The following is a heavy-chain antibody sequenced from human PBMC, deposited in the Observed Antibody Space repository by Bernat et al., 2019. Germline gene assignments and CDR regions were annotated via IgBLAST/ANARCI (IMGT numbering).Heavy chain of an antibody. D-gene: IGHD4-17*01. V-gene: IGHV1-3*01. J-gene: IGHJ5*02. CDR3: ASLFSRALHDYGDYAFDP. CDR1: GYTFTSYA. Sequence: QVQLVQSGAEVKKPGASVKVSCKASGYTFTSYAMHWVRQAPGQRLEWMGWINAGNGNTKYSQKFQGRVTITRDTSASTAYMELSSLRSEDTAVYYCASLFSRALHDYGDYAFDPWGQGTLVTVSS. CDR2: INAGNGNT.